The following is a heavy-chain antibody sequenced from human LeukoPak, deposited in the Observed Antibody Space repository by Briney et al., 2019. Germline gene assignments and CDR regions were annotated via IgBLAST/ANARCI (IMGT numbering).Heavy chain of an antibody. CDR2: IKSKTDGGTT. CDR3: AKGRGVPYEVVTAILDP. J-gene: IGHJ5*02. V-gene: IGHV3-15*01. CDR1: GFTFSNAW. D-gene: IGHD2-21*02. Sequence: NPGGSLRLSCAASGFTFSNAWMSWVRQAPGKGLEWVGRIKSKTDGGTTDYAAPVKGRFTISRDDSKNTLYLQMNSLKTEDTAVYYCAKGRGVPYEVVTAILDPWGQGTLVTVSS.